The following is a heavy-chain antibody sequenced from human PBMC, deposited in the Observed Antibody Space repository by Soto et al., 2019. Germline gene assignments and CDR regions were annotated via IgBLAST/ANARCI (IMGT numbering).Heavy chain of an antibody. CDR3: AKDRDYPRDQFHY. CDR1: DFTFTYYA. J-gene: IGHJ4*02. Sequence: GGSLLVSCTSSDFTFTYYAFSWVRQAPGKGLEWVSAISANGQGIYYADSVRGRFTISRDNSKNTVFLHMDSLRAEDTAVYYCAKDRDYPRDQFHYWGQGTMVTVSS. V-gene: IGHV3-23*01. CDR2: ISANGQGI. D-gene: IGHD2-2*01.